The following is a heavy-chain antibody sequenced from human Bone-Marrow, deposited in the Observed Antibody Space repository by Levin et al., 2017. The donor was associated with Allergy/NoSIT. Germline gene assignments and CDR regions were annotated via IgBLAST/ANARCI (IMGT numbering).Heavy chain of an antibody. J-gene: IGHJ4*02. CDR1: GGTFSSYA. V-gene: IGHV1-69*04. CDR3: ARDAPGTELERAGFDY. CDR2: IIPILGIA. Sequence: ASVKVSCKASGGTFSSYAISWVRQAPGQGLEWMGRIIPILGIANYAQKFQGRVTITADKSTSTAYMELSSLRSEDTAVYYCARDAPGTELERAGFDYWGQGTLVTVSS. D-gene: IGHD1-1*01.